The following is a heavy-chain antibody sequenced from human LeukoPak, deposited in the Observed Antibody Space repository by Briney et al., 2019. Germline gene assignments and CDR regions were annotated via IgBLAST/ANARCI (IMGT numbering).Heavy chain of an antibody. J-gene: IGHJ6*02. V-gene: IGHV1-46*01. D-gene: IGHD3-22*01. CDR3: ARGDDSSGYYHHAHVYYGMDV. CDR2: INPSGGST. Sequence: ASVKVSCKASGYTFTSYYMHWVRQAPGQGLEWMGIINPSGGSTSYAQKFQGRVTMTRDTSTSTAYMELSSLRSEDTAVYYCARGDDSSGYYHHAHVYYGMDVWGQGTTVTVSS. CDR1: GYTFTSYY.